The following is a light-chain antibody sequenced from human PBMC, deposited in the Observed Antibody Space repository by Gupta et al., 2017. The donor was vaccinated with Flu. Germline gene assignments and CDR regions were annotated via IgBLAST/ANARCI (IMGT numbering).Light chain of an antibody. Sequence: DIVMTQSPDFLAVCLGERATINCKSSQSVLYNKNYLAWYQQKPGQSPNLLIYWASTRESGVPARFSACGSGTDFTLTLSSLQAEDVAVYYCQQYYSVPYTFGQGTKLELK. CDR3: QQYYSVPYT. J-gene: IGKJ2*01. CDR2: WAS. V-gene: IGKV4-1*01. CDR1: QSVLYNKNY.